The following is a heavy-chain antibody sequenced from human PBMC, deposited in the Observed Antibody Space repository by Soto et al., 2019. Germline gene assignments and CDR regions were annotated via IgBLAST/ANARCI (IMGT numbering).Heavy chain of an antibody. CDR2: IYWNDDK. D-gene: IGHD6-13*01. CDR3: AHSRIGAAAGFWDY. Sequence: SGPTLVNPTQTLTLTCTFSGFSLSTSGVGVGWTRQPPGKALEWLALIYWNDDKRYSPSLKSRLTITKDTSKNQVVLTMTNMDPVDTATYYCAHSRIGAAAGFWDYWGQGTLVTVSS. V-gene: IGHV2-5*01. CDR1: GFSLSTSGVG. J-gene: IGHJ4*02.